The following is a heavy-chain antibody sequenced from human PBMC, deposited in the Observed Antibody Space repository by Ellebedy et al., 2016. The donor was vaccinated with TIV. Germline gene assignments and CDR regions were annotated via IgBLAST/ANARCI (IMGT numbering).Heavy chain of an antibody. V-gene: IGHV3-74*01. J-gene: IGHJ4*02. D-gene: IGHD2-21*02. CDR2: VNGGGVST. CDR1: GFTFSYYW. Sequence: PGGSLRLSCEASGFTFSYYWMHWVRQAPGKGLVWVSRVNGGGVSTSYSDSVKGRFTISRDTAKKTLYLQMNSLRAEDTAVYYCTRTLTSYYFDYWGQGALVTVSS. CDR3: TRTLTSYYFDY.